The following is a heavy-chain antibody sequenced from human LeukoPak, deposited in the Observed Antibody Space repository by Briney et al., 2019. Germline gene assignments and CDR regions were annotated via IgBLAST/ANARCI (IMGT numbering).Heavy chain of an antibody. V-gene: IGHV4-59*08. CDR1: GGSISSYY. Sequence: ETLSLTCTVSGGSISSYYWSWIRQPPGKGLEWIGYIYYSGSTNYNPSLKSRVTISVDTSKNQFSLKLSSVTAADTAVYYCARRSAAAAGSDAFDIWGQGTMVTVSS. CDR2: IYYSGST. CDR3: ARRSAAAAGSDAFDI. J-gene: IGHJ3*02. D-gene: IGHD6-13*01.